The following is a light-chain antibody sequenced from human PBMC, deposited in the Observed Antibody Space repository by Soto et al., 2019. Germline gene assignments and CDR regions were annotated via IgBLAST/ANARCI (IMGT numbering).Light chain of an antibody. CDR2: AAS. J-gene: IGKJ3*01. CDR1: HTIGTY. Sequence: DIQMTQSPSSLSASVGDRITITCRASHTIGTYLSWYNQRQGKAPKLLIYAASTFQRGAPSRFSGSGSWTDFTLTISSLQPEDFATSYCQQGYSFPRNFCPGTKVYIK. V-gene: IGKV1-39*01. CDR3: QQGYSFPRN.